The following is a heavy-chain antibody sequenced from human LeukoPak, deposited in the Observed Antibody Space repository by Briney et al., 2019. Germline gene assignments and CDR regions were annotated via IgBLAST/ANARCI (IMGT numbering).Heavy chain of an antibody. Sequence: GGSLRLSCAASGFTFSSYGMHWVRLAPGKGLEWVAVISYDGSNKYYADSVKGRFTISRDNSKNTLYLQMNSLRAEDTAVYYCAKDLGILWFGELLYDPFDYWGQGTLVTVSS. CDR1: GFTFSSYG. V-gene: IGHV3-30*18. CDR3: AKDLGILWFGELLYDPFDY. D-gene: IGHD3-10*01. J-gene: IGHJ4*02. CDR2: ISYDGSNK.